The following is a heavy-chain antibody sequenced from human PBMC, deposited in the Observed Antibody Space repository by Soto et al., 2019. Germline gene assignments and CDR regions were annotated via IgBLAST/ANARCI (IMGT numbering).Heavy chain of an antibody. CDR1: AYTFSSYG. CDR2: VRPYDGKT. D-gene: IGHD3-22*01. J-gene: IGHJ6*02. Sequence: QAQLMQSGAEGKRPGASVKVSCRSSAYTFSSYGITWVRQAPGQGLEWLGWVRPYDGKTNYAPSFQGRVYMSTDTSANTAYMELRSLRVDDTANYYCARGGYYDSSGSRNYHYYGLKVWGQGTTVTVS. V-gene: IGHV1-18*04. CDR3: ARGGYYDSSGSRNYHYYGLKV.